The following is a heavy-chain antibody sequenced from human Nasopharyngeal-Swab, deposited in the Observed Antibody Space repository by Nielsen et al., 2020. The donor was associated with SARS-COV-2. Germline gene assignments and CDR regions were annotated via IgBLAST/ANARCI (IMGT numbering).Heavy chain of an antibody. Sequence: SETLSLTCTVSGCSISSGDYYWSWIRQPPGKGLEWIGYIYYSGSTYYNPSLKSRVTISVDTSKNQFSLKLSSVTAADPAVYYCARTPFPNWGDCYYMDVWGKGTTVTVSS. CDR1: GCSISSGDYY. J-gene: IGHJ6*03. D-gene: IGHD7-27*01. CDR3: ARTPFPNWGDCYYMDV. V-gene: IGHV4-30-4*08. CDR2: IYYSGST.